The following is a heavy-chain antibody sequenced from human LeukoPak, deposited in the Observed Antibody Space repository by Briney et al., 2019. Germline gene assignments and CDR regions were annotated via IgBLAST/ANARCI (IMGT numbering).Heavy chain of an antibody. CDR3: ARQGNIVLWFGELGNYFDY. CDR2: IYYSGST. CDR1: GGSISSSSYY. Sequence: SETLSLTCTVSGGSISSSSYYWGWIRQPPGKGLEWIGSIYYSGSTYYNPPLKSRVTISVDTSKNQFSLKLSSVTAADTAVYYCARQGNIVLWFGELGNYFDYWGQGTLVTVSS. J-gene: IGHJ4*02. D-gene: IGHD3-10*01. V-gene: IGHV4-39*01.